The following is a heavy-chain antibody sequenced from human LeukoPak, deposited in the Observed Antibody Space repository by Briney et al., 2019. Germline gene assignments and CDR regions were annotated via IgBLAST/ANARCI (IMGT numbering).Heavy chain of an antibody. Sequence: PGGSLRLSCVASGFIFDDYGMSWVRQAPGKGLEWVSGILWSGGSTGYADSVKGRFTISRDNAKNSLYLHMNSLRAEDTALYYCARDDYGSGSWNDYWGQGTLVTVSS. J-gene: IGHJ4*02. CDR2: ILWSGGST. V-gene: IGHV3-20*04. D-gene: IGHD3-10*01. CDR1: GFIFDDYG. CDR3: ARDDYGSGSWNDY.